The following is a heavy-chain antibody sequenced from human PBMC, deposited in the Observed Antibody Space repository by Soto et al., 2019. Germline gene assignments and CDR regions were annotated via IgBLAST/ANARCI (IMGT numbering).Heavy chain of an antibody. J-gene: IGHJ6*02. Sequence: QVQLVQSGGEVKKPGASVKVSCKATGYTFTSFGITWVRQAPGQGLEWMGWISAYNGNTNYARKRQGRVTMTTDTSTRTAYMELRSLTSDDTAVYYCARDRSMYYGIDVWGQGTTVTVSS. D-gene: IGHD2-8*01. CDR2: ISAYNGNT. V-gene: IGHV1-18*01. CDR1: GYTFTSFG. CDR3: ARDRSMYYGIDV.